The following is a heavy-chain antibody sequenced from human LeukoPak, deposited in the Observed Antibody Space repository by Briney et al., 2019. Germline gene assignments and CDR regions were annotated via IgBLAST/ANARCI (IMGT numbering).Heavy chain of an antibody. V-gene: IGHV4-4*02. CDR3: ARNAAYYMDV. CDR1: EFSVGSNY. D-gene: IGHD2-15*01. Sequence: GSLRLSCAASEFSVGSNYMTWVRQPPGKGLEWIGEIDHSGSTNYNPSLKSRVTISVDKSNNQFSLKLSSVTAADTAVYYCARNAAYYMDVWGKGTTVTVSS. J-gene: IGHJ6*03. CDR2: IDHSGST.